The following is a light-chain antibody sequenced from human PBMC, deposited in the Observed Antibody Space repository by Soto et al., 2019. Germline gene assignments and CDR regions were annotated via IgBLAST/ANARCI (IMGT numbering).Light chain of an antibody. CDR3: CSYAGSDTHYV. CDR2: DVS. J-gene: IGLJ1*01. Sequence: QSALTQPRSVSGSPGQSITISCTGTSSDVGGYNYVSWYRQHPGKAPKLMIYDVSKRPSGVPDRFSGSKSGNTASVTISVLQAEDEADYYCCSYAGSDTHYVFGTGTKLTVL. V-gene: IGLV2-11*01. CDR1: SSDVGGYNY.